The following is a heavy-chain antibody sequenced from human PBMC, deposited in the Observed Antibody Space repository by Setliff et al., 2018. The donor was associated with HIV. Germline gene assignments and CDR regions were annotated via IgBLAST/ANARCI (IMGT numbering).Heavy chain of an antibody. CDR2: IYPSGTI. CDR3: ARGQDLGATWTGYYYYYMDV. D-gene: IGHD1-26*01. CDR1: AASIRNSY. Sequence: SETLSLTCTVSAASIRNSYWTWIRQPAGKGLEWIGRIYPSGTINYNPSLKSRVTMSVDTSKNQFSLRLTSVSAADTALYYCARGQDLGATWTGYYYYYMDVWGKGTTVTVSS. J-gene: IGHJ6*03. V-gene: IGHV4-4*07.